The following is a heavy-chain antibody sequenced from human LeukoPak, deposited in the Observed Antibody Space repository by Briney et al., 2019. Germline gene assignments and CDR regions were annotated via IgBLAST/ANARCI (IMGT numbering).Heavy chain of an antibody. J-gene: IGHJ6*02. CDR1: GFTFSSYA. V-gene: IGHV3-30-3*01. Sequence: GGSLRLSCAASGFTFSSYAMHWVRQAPGKGLEWVAVISYDGSNKYYADSVKGRFTISRDNSKNTLYLQMNSLRAEDTAVYYCARVSTVTTFYYYYGMDVWAKGPRSPSP. CDR3: ARVSTVTTFYYYYGMDV. CDR2: ISYDGSNK. D-gene: IGHD4-17*01.